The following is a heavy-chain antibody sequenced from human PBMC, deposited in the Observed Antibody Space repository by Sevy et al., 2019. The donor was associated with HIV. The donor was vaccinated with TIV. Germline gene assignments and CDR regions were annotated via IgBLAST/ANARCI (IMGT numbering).Heavy chain of an antibody. CDR3: AHRPPYYYGSGSCYHYFDY. J-gene: IGHJ4*02. Sequence: SGPTLVNPTQTLTLTCTFSGFSLTTSGVGVGWIRQPPGKALEWLALIYWDDDKRYNPSLKSRLTITKDTSKKQVVLTMTNMDPVDTATYYCAHRPPYYYGSGSCYHYFDYWGQGTLVTVSS. CDR1: GFSLTTSGVG. V-gene: IGHV2-5*02. CDR2: IYWDDDK. D-gene: IGHD3-10*01.